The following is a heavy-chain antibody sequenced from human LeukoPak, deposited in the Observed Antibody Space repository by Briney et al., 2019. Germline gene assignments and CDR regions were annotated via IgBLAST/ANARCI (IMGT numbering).Heavy chain of an antibody. CDR2: IYPGDPDT. CDR1: GYSFTSYW. CDR3: ARGYCSSTSCPFDP. Sequence: GESLKISCKGSGYSFTSYWIGWVRQMPGKGLEWMGIIYPGDPDTRYSPSFQGQGTISADKSLSTAYLQWSSLKASDTAMYYCARGYCSSTSCPFDPWGQGTLVTVSS. V-gene: IGHV5-51*01. D-gene: IGHD2-2*01. J-gene: IGHJ5*02.